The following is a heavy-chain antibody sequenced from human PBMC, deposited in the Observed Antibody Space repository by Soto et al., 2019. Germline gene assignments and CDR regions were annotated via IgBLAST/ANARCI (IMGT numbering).Heavy chain of an antibody. CDR3: AIRASYYDSSGYFDY. CDR2: ITSSSNNI. V-gene: IGHV3-48*01. D-gene: IGHD3-22*01. J-gene: IGHJ4*02. Sequence: PGGSLRLSCAASGFTFSTYSMNWVRQAPGKGLEWVSYITSSSNNIHYADSVKGRFTISRDNAKNSLFLQMNSPRAEDTAVYYCAIRASYYDSSGYFDYRGQGTLLTVSS. CDR1: GFTFSTYS.